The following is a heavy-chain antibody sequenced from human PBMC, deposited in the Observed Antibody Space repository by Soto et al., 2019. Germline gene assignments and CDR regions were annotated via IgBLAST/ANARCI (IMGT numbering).Heavy chain of an antibody. Sequence: EVQLLESGGGLVQPGGSLRLSCEGSGFTFINYAMNWVRQAPGKGLEWVSAVSGGGDATFYADSVKGRFTISKDNSKNTVTLHISSLGVDDTAVYYCVRKVLGCTNLPIYWYFDLWGRGTLVTVSS. CDR3: VRKVLGCTNLPIYWYFDL. D-gene: IGHD2-8*01. CDR1: GFTFINYA. V-gene: IGHV3-23*01. J-gene: IGHJ2*01. CDR2: VSGGGDAT.